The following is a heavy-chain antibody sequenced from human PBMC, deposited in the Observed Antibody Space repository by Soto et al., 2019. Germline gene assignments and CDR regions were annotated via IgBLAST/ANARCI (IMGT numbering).Heavy chain of an antibody. CDR1: GCFISSYY. J-gene: IGHJ6*03. Sequence: SETLSLTCTVSGCFISSYYWSWSRQPPGKELEWIGYVYYSGCTNYNPSLKSRVYISVGTSKNQFSLMLSSVTAADTAVYYCARNVDTATGKRYYYYKDVWGKGTTGTVSS. CDR2: VYYSGCT. CDR3: ARNVDTATGKRYYYYKDV. D-gene: IGHD5-18*01. V-gene: IGHV4-59*01.